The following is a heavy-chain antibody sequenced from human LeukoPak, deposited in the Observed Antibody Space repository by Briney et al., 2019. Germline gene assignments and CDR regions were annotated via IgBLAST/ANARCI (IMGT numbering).Heavy chain of an antibody. CDR3: AKDRSIAAHYYYYYGMDV. Sequence: GGSLRLSCAASGFTFNRYWMHWVRQAPGKGLEWVAVISYDGSNKYYADSVKGRFTISRDNSKNTLYLQMNSLRAEDTAVYYCAKDRSIAAHYYYYYGMDVWGQGTTVTVSS. CDR1: GFTFNRYW. D-gene: IGHD6-6*01. J-gene: IGHJ6*02. V-gene: IGHV3-30*18. CDR2: ISYDGSNK.